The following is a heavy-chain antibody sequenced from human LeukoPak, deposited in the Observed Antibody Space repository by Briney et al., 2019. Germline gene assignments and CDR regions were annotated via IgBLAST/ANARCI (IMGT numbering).Heavy chain of an antibody. V-gene: IGHV3-66*01. D-gene: IGHD6-13*01. CDR1: GFTVSSNY. CDR2: IYSGGST. Sequence: GGSLRLSCAVSGFTVSSNYMSWVRQAPGKGLEWVSVIYSGGSTYYADSVKGRFTISRDNSKNTLYLQMNSLRAEDTAVYYCARVGYTGTWYSSPPFDYWGQGTLVTVSS. J-gene: IGHJ4*02. CDR3: ARVGYTGTWYSSPPFDY.